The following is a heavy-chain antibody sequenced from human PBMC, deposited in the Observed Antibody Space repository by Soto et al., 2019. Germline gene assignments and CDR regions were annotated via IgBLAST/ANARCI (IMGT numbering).Heavy chain of an antibody. V-gene: IGHV4-39*01. Sequence: SATLSLTCTVAGGSISSSSYYWGWSRQPPGKGLEWIGSIYYSGSTYYNPSLKSRVTISVDTSKNQFSLKLSSVTAADTAVYYCARGGYYDSSGYYSDAFDIWGQGTMVT. CDR2: IYYSGST. CDR1: GGSISSSSYY. CDR3: ARGGYYDSSGYYSDAFDI. D-gene: IGHD3-22*01. J-gene: IGHJ3*02.